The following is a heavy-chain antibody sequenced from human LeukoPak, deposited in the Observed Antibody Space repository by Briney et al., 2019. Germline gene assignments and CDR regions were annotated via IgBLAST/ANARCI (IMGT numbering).Heavy chain of an antibody. CDR2: ILHTGDIT. J-gene: IGHJ4*02. V-gene: IGHV3-23*01. CDR1: GFTFSNYA. D-gene: IGHD2-2*01. CDR3: AKVHIVVVPAAIGAPYFDY. Sequence: GGSLRLSCAASGFTFSNYAMNWVRQAPGKGLEWVSSILHTGDITYYADSVKGRFTISRDNSKNTLYLQMNSLRAEDTAVYYCAKVHIVVVPAAIGAPYFDYWGQGTLVTVSS.